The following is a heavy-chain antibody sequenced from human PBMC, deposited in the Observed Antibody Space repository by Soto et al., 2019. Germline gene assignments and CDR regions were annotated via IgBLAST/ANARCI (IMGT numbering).Heavy chain of an antibody. V-gene: IGHV3-23*01. CDR2: ISGSGGST. CDR3: RLIVLVPAASNDYFDY. D-gene: IGHD2-2*01. CDR1: GFTFSSYA. J-gene: IGHJ4*02. Sequence: PGGSLRLSCAASGFTFSSYAMSWVRQAPGKGLEWVSAISGSGGSTYYADSVKGRFTISRDNSKNTLYLQMNSLRAEDTAVYYCRLIVLVPAASNDYFDYWGQGTLVTVSS.